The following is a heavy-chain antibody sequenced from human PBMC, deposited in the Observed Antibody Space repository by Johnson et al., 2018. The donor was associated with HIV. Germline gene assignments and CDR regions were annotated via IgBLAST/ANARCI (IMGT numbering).Heavy chain of an antibody. Sequence: VQLVESGGGVVRPGGSLRLSCAASGFTFDDYGMSWVRQAPGKGLEWVSGINWNGGSTGYADSVEGRFTISRDDSKNTLYLQMNSLKTEDTAVYYCTTDWSMVRGVIDAFDIWGQGTMVTVCS. J-gene: IGHJ3*02. CDR3: TTDWSMVRGVIDAFDI. CDR2: INWNGGST. V-gene: IGHV3-20*04. D-gene: IGHD3-10*01. CDR1: GFTFDDYG.